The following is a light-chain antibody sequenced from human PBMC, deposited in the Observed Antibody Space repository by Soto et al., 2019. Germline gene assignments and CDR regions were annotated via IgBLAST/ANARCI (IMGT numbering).Light chain of an antibody. CDR3: CSYAGWV. CDR1: SSDVGSYNL. V-gene: IGLV2-23*01. J-gene: IGLJ3*02. Sequence: QSVLTQPASVSGSPGQSITISCTGTSSDVGSYNLVSWYQQHPGKAPKLMIYEGSKRPSGVSNRFSGSKSGNTASLTISGLQAEDEADYYCCSYAGWVFGGGTKVTVL. CDR2: EGS.